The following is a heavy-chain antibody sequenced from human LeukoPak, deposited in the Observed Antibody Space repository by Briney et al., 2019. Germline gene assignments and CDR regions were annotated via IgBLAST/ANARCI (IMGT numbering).Heavy chain of an antibody. J-gene: IGHJ4*02. Sequence: GGSLRLSCAASGFTFSSYEMNWVRQSPGKGLEWVAVISSDGSKKDYADSVKGRFTISRDNSKNTLYLQMNSLRAEDTAVYYCARGARKGDDYGGFFDYWGQGTLVTVSS. V-gene: IGHV3-30*04. CDR1: GFTFSSYE. D-gene: IGHD4-23*01. CDR3: ARGARKGDDYGGFFDY. CDR2: ISSDGSKK.